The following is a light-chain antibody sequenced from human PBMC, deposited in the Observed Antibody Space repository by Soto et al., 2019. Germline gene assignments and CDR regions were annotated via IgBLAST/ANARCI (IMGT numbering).Light chain of an antibody. CDR2: SNN. CDR3: AAWDDSLNDYV. V-gene: IGLV1-44*01. CDR1: SSNIGSNA. J-gene: IGLJ1*01. Sequence: QSVLTQPPSASGTPGQRVTISCSGSSSNIGSNAVNWYQQLPGTAPKLLIYSNNQRPSGVPDRFSGSKSRTSASLAISGLQSEDEADYYCAAWDDSLNDYVFGTGTKLTV.